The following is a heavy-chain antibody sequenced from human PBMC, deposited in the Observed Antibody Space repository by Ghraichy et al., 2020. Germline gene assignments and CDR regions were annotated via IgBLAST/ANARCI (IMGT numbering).Heavy chain of an antibody. CDR2: ISGSGGST. CDR3: AKTSIAGNEYYFAY. J-gene: IGHJ4*02. CDR1: GFTFSSYA. Sequence: GGYLRLSCAASGFTFSSYAMSWVRQAPGKGLEWVSAISGSGGSTYYADSVKGRFTIPRDNSKNTLYLQMNSLRAEDTAVYYCAKTSIAGNEYYFAYWGQGALVTVSS. V-gene: IGHV3-23*01. D-gene: IGHD6-13*01.